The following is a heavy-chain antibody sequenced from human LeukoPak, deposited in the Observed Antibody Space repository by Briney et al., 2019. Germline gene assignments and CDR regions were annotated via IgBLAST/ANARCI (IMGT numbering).Heavy chain of an antibody. D-gene: IGHD2-2*01. Sequence: GGSLRLSCAASGFSFSGYEMNWVRQAPGKGLEWLSSISISGSIIYYADSVKGRFTISRDNAKNSVYLQINSLRAEDTAVYYCARLGYCSSTSCHRAFHYWGQGTLVTVSS. CDR1: GFSFSGYE. CDR3: ARLGYCSSTSCHRAFHY. J-gene: IGHJ4*02. V-gene: IGHV3-48*03. CDR2: ISISGSII.